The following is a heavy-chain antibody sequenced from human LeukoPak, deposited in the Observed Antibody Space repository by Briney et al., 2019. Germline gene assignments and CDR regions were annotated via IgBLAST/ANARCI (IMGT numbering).Heavy chain of an antibody. V-gene: IGHV4-34*01. CDR3: ARDQQQGHIVVVVAAPYGDYYDY. J-gene: IGHJ4*02. CDR2: INHSGST. CDR1: GGSFSGYY. D-gene: IGHD2-15*01. Sequence: SETLSLTCAVYGGSFSGYYWSWIRQPPGKGLEWIGEINHSGSTNYNPSLKSRVTISVDTSKNKFSLKLSSVTDADTAVYYCARDQQQGHIVVVVAAPYGDYYDYWGQGTLVTVSS.